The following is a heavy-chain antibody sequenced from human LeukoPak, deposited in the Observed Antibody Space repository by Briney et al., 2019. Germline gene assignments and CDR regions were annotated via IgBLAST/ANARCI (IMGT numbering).Heavy chain of an antibody. CDR2: IYSGGSI. D-gene: IGHD3-16*01. CDR1: GFTVSSNY. Sequence: GGSLRLSCAASGFTVSSNYMSWVRQAPGKGPQWVSVIYSGGSIDYADSVKGRFIISRDNSKNTVHLQMNTLRAGDTAVYYCARGVMNFDYAWKYGFDVWGQGTMVTVSS. V-gene: IGHV3-66*01. CDR3: ARGVMNFDYAWKYGFDV. J-gene: IGHJ3*01.